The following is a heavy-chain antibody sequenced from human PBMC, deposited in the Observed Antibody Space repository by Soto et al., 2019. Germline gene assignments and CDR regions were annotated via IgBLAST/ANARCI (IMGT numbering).Heavy chain of an antibody. J-gene: IGHJ4*02. D-gene: IGHD6-19*01. CDR2: IIPPFRAA. CDR1: GGTFGTYA. CDR3: ARVIDAGWYSYYFDY. Sequence: QVQLVQSGAEVKKPGSSVKVSCKATGGTFGTYAFSWVRQAPGQGLEWMGGIIPPFRAANYAQKFQGRVTITADESTSTAYMELSSLRFEDTAVYYCARVIDAGWYSYYFDYWGQGTLVTVSS. V-gene: IGHV1-69*01.